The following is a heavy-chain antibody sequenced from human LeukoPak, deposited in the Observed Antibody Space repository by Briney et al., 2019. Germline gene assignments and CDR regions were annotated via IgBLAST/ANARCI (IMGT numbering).Heavy chain of an antibody. Sequence: RGSLRLSCVASGFTFSDYYMSWIRQAPGKGLEWVSYISSSSDYTNYADSVRGRFTISRDNAKNSLYLQMNSLRAEDTAVYYCARPPYSSSWDPGWFDPWGQGTLITVSS. CDR1: GFTFSDYY. V-gene: IGHV3-11*06. CDR2: ISSSSDYT. D-gene: IGHD6-13*01. CDR3: ARPPYSSSWDPGWFDP. J-gene: IGHJ5*02.